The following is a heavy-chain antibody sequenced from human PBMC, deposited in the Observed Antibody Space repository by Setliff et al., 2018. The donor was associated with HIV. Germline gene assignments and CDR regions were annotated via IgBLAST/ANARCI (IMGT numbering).Heavy chain of an antibody. CDR3: ARGWGHDGFDF. CDR2: IYNTGST. J-gene: IGHJ3*01. Sequence: SETLSLTCTVTGGSISSGGFYWTWIRQHPGKGLEWIGYIYNTGSTYHSPSLESRVTMSIDTSKNQFSLNVSSVTAADTAVYYCARGWGHDGFDFWGQGTMVTVSS. V-gene: IGHV4-31*03. CDR1: GGSISSGGFY. D-gene: IGHD7-27*01.